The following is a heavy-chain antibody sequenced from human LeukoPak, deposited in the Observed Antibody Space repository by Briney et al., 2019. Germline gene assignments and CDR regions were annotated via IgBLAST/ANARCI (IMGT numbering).Heavy chain of an antibody. Sequence: SETLSLTCTVSRGSISSYYWSCIRQPAGKGLEWIGRIYSSGSTNYNPSLKSRVTISIDQSRNQFSLKLSSVTAADTAVYYCARGGDYHPFDYWGQGALFTVSS. V-gene: IGHV4-4*07. CDR2: IYSSGST. J-gene: IGHJ4*02. CDR3: ARGGDYHPFDY. CDR1: RGSISSYY. D-gene: IGHD4-17*01.